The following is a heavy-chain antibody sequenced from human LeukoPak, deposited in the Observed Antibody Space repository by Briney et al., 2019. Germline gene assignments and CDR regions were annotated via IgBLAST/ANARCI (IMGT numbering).Heavy chain of an antibody. V-gene: IGHV3-30*04. D-gene: IGHD2-2*01. CDR2: ISYDGGNK. CDR1: GFTFSSYA. Sequence: GGSLRLSCAASGFTFSSYAMHWVRQAPGKGLEWVAVISYDGGNKYYADSVKGRFTISRDNSKNTLYLQMNSLRAEDTAVYYCARDQDCSTTSCYGPLDYWGQGTLVTVSS. CDR3: ARDQDCSTTSCYGPLDY. J-gene: IGHJ4*02.